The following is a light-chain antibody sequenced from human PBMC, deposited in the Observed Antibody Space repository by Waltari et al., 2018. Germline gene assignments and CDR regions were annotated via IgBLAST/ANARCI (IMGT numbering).Light chain of an antibody. CDR2: DAA. Sequence: EIVLTQSPATLSLSPGERVTLSCRASQNIHGFLTWYQQKPGQAPRLLIYDAANRASGIPARFSGSGSATDFTLTISSLEPEDFAVYYCQQRSNWLVTFGPGTKVDVK. V-gene: IGKV3-11*01. J-gene: IGKJ3*01. CDR1: QNIHGF. CDR3: QQRSNWLVT.